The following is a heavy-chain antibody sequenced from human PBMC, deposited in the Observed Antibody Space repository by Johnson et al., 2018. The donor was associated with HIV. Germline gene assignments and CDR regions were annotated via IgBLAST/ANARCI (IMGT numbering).Heavy chain of an antibody. V-gene: IGHV3-30*04. CDR3: AKGIAARPPGDAFDI. J-gene: IGHJ3*02. CDR2: IWYDGSNN. D-gene: IGHD6-6*01. Sequence: QVQLVESGGGVVQPGRSLRLSCAASGFTFSSYAMHWVRQAPGKGLEWVAVIWYDGSNNYYADSVKGRFTISRDNSKNTLYLQMNSLRAEDTALYYCAKGIAARPPGDAFDIWGQGTMVIVSS. CDR1: GFTFSSYA.